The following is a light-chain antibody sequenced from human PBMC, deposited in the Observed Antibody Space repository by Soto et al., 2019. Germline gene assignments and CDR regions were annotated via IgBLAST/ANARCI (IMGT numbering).Light chain of an antibody. J-gene: IGKJ1*01. CDR2: GAS. Sequence: EIVMTQSPATLSVSPGERATLSCRASQSVSRNFAWYQQKPGQAPRLLMHGASTRATGIPASFSGSGSGTEFTLTFSSLQSEDFAVYYCQQYDNSPPWTFGQLTKVELK. CDR1: QSVSRN. V-gene: IGKV3-15*01. CDR3: QQYDNSPPWT.